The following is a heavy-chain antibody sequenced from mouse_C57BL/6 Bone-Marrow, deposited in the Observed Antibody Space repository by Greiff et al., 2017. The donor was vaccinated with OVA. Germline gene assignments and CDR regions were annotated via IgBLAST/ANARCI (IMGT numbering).Heavy chain of an antibody. J-gene: IGHJ2*01. CDR3: TNYYGSSYDY. D-gene: IGHD1-1*01. V-gene: IGHV14-4*01. CDR1: GFNIKDDY. Sequence: DVKLQESGAELVRPGASVKLSCTASGFNIKDDYMHWVKQRPEQGLEWIGWIDPENGDTEYASKFQGKATITADTSSNTAYLQLSSLTSEDTAVYYCTNYYGSSYDYWGQGTTLTVSS. CDR2: IDPENGDT.